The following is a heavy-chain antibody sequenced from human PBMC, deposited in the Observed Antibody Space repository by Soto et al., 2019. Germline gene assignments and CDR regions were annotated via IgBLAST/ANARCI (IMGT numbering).Heavy chain of an antibody. Sequence: QVQLVQSGAEVKKPGASVKVSCKASGYTFTSYDINWVRQATGQGLEWMGWMNPNSGNTGYAQKFQGRVTMTRNTSISTAYMELSSLRSEDTAVYYCARTEDIVVVVAAKVQYYYGMDVWGQGTTVTVSS. D-gene: IGHD2-15*01. CDR3: ARTEDIVVVVAAKVQYYYGMDV. CDR2: MNPNSGNT. J-gene: IGHJ6*02. V-gene: IGHV1-8*01. CDR1: GYTFTSYD.